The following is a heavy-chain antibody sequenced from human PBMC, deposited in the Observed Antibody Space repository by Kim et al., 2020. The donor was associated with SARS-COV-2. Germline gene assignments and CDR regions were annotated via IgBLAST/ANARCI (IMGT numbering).Heavy chain of an antibody. Sequence: THYTPSRTSRATISVDTHKNQFSLKLSSLPAADTAVYYCARHPIAAAPDSWGQGTLVTVSS. CDR3: ARHPIAAAPDS. V-gene: IGHV4-59*08. CDR2: T. D-gene: IGHD6-13*01. J-gene: IGHJ4*02.